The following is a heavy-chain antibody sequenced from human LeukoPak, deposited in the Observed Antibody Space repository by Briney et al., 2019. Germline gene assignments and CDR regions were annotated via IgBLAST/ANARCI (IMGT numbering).Heavy chain of an antibody. D-gene: IGHD2-15*01. Sequence: GGSLRLSCAASGFTVSSNDMSWVRQAPGKGLEWVSVIYSGGSTYYADSVKGRFTISRDNSKNTLYLQMNSLRAEDTAVYYCARDNVVVVASYGMDVWGQGTTVTVSS. CDR3: ARDNVVVVASYGMDV. J-gene: IGHJ6*02. CDR2: IYSGGST. CDR1: GFTVSSND. V-gene: IGHV3-53*01.